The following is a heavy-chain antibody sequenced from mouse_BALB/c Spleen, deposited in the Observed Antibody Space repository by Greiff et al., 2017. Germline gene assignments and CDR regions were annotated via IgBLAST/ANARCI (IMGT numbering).Heavy chain of an antibody. CDR3: TRTTAAY. Sequence: EVKVEESGGGLVQPGGSMKLSCVASGFTFSNYWMNWVRQSPEKGLEWVAEIRLKSNNYATHYAESVKGRFTISRDDSKSSVYLQMNNLRAEDTGIYYCTRTTAAYWGQGTLVTVSA. CDR1: GFTFSNYW. CDR2: IRLKSNNYAT. J-gene: IGHJ3*01. D-gene: IGHD1-2*01. V-gene: IGHV6-6*02.